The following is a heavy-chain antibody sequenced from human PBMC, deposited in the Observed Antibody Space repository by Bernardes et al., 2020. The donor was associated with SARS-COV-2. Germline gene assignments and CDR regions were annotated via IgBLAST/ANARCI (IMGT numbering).Heavy chain of an antibody. CDR3: ARAVWGIWHYDL. CDR1: GGSLSGYY. V-gene: IGHV4-34*01. D-gene: IGHD3-16*01. J-gene: IGHJ2*01. Sequence: SETLSLTCAIYGGSLSGYYWNWFRQPPGKGLEWIGEINYSGSTNYNPSLKSRVTISIDTSKNQFSLTLSSVTAADTAVYYCARAVWGIWHYDLWGRGTLVTVSS. CDR2: INYSGST.